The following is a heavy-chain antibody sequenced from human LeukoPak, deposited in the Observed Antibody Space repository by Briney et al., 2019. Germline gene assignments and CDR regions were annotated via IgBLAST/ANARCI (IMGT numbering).Heavy chain of an antibody. V-gene: IGHV4-39*07. CDR3: ARTPGGGSSGYYYYYWYFDL. D-gene: IGHD3-22*01. J-gene: IGHJ2*01. CDR1: GGSISSSSYY. Sequence: PSEALSLTCTVSGGSISSSSYYWGWIRQPPGKGLEWIGNIYYSGSTNYNPSLKSRVTISVDTSKNQFSLKLSSVTAADTAVYYCARTPGGGSSGYYYYYWYFDLWGRGTLVTVSS. CDR2: IYYSGST.